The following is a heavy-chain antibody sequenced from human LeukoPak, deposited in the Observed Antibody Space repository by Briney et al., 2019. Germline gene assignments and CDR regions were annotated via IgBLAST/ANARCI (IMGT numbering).Heavy chain of an antibody. J-gene: IGHJ4*02. CDR1: GYTFTSYD. CDR2: MNPNSGNT. CDR3: ARGSIVGATRRSPDFDY. V-gene: IGHV1-8*01. Sequence: ASVKVSCKASGYTFTSYDINWVRQATGQGLDWMGLMNPNSGNTGYAQKFQGRVTMTRNTSISAVYMELSSLRSEDTAVYYCARGSIVGATRRSPDFDYWDQGALVTVSS. D-gene: IGHD1-26*01.